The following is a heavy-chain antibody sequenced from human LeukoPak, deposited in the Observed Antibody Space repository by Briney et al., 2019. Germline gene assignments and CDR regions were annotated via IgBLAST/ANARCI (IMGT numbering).Heavy chain of an antibody. V-gene: IGHV4-59*01. CDR3: ARDRGGYDSGWFDP. CDR1: GGSISSYY. CDR2: IYYSGST. D-gene: IGHD5-12*01. J-gene: IGHJ5*02. Sequence: SETLSLTCTVSGGSISSYYWSWIRQPPGKGLEWIGYIYYSGSTNYNPSLKSRVTISVDTSKNQFSLKLSSVTAADTAVYYCARDRGGYDSGWFDPWGQGTLVTVSS.